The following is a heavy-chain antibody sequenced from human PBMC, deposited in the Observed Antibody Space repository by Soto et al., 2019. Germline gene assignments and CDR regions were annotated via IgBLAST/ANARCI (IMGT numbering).Heavy chain of an antibody. CDR2: VIPMSGSS. CDR1: GGTFSTYV. Sequence: QVQLVQSGADVKKPGSSVKVSCKASGGTFSTYVISWVQQAPGQGLEWMGRVIPMSGSSNYAQKFQGRVTITADKDTSIAYMEVRSLRSEDTAVYYCARGRPRSGPPFYYYGLDVWGQGTTVIVSS. J-gene: IGHJ6*02. D-gene: IGHD1-26*01. CDR3: ARGRPRSGPPFYYYGLDV. V-gene: IGHV1-69*06.